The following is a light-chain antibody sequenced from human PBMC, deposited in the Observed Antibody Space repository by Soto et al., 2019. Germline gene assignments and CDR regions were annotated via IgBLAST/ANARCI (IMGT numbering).Light chain of an antibody. CDR2: GAS. Sequence: EIVLTQSPGTLSLSPGERATLSCRASQSVSSSYLGWYQQKPGQSPRLLIYGASSRATGIPDRFSGSGSGTDFTLTISRLEPEDFAMYYCQQYGSSPTWTFGQGTKVEIK. CDR3: QQYGSSPTWT. J-gene: IGKJ1*01. CDR1: QSVSSSY. V-gene: IGKV3-20*01.